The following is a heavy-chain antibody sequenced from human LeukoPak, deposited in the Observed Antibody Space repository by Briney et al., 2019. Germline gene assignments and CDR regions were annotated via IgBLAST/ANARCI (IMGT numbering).Heavy chain of an antibody. D-gene: IGHD1-20*01. V-gene: IGHV1-2*02. CDR2: TNPNSGGT. CDR3: ARDLTGMTDGDWFDP. J-gene: IGHJ5*02. CDR1: GYTFTGYY. Sequence: ASVKVSCKASGYTFTGYYMHWVRQAPGQGLEWMGWTNPNSGGTNYAQKFQGRVTMTRDTSISTAYMELSRLRSDDTAVYYCARDLTGMTDGDWFDPWGQGTLVTVSS.